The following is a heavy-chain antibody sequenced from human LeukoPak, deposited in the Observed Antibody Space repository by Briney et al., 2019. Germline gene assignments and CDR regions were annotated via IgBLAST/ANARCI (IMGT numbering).Heavy chain of an antibody. CDR2: ISGSGGST. Sequence: GGSLRLSCAASGFTFSSYAMSWVRQAPGKGLEWVSAISGSGGSTYYADSVKGRFTISRDNSKNTLYLQMNSLRAEDTAVYYCAEDQTEYSSSWYQGYWGQGTLVTVSS. V-gene: IGHV3-23*01. CDR1: GFTFSSYA. CDR3: AEDQTEYSSSWYQGY. J-gene: IGHJ4*02. D-gene: IGHD6-13*01.